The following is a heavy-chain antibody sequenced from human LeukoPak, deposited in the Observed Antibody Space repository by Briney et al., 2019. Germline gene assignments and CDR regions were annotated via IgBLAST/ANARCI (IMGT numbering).Heavy chain of an antibody. Sequence: QAGGSLRLSCAASGFTVSSNYMSWVRQPPGKGLEWVSNIGTSSTTIYYADSVKGRFTISRDNAKNSLYLQMNSLRADDTAVYYCARFAAGGSYYYYMDVWGKGTTVTVSS. J-gene: IGHJ6*03. CDR1: GFTVSSNY. V-gene: IGHV3-48*01. D-gene: IGHD6-25*01. CDR2: IGTSSTTI. CDR3: ARFAAGGSYYYYMDV.